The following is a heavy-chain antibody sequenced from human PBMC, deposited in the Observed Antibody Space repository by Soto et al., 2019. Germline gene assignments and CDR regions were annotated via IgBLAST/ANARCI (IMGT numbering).Heavy chain of an antibody. Sequence: SVKVSCKASGYTFTSYAMHWVRQAPGQRLEWMGWINAGNGNTKYSQKFQGRVTITRDTSASTAYMELSSLRSEDTAVYYCARDLPPRYCSGGSCYPPYYYYYGMDVWGQGTTVTVSS. CDR2: INAGNGNT. V-gene: IGHV1-3*01. D-gene: IGHD2-15*01. CDR1: GYTFTSYA. J-gene: IGHJ6*02. CDR3: ARDLPPRYCSGGSCYPPYYYYYGMDV.